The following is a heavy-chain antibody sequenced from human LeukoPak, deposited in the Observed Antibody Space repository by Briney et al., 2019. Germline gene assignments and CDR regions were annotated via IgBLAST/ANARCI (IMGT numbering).Heavy chain of an antibody. V-gene: IGHV3-7*02. CDR3: ATYKNQLRTVYFDY. CDR1: GFSFTYAW. Sequence: AGGSLRLSCVASGFSFTYAWMSWVRQAPGKGLEWVANIKQDGSDKNYVDSVKGRFTISKDNAKNLLSLEMNGLRAEDTAVYYCATYKNQLRTVYFDYWGQGTLVTVSS. CDR2: IKQDGSDK. D-gene: IGHD1-1*01. J-gene: IGHJ4*02.